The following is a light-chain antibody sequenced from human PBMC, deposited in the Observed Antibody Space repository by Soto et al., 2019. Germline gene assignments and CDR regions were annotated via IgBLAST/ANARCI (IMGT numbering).Light chain of an antibody. Sequence: DIPVTQSPSSLSASVGDSVTLSCQTSQRVDSYIHWYQHQSGKPPKLLIYAASTSQDGVPSRFSGGGSGTAVSLITTGLQPGDSATDYCQQTYTSVATFGQGTKV. V-gene: IGKV1-39*01. CDR1: QRVDSY. CDR3: QQTYTSVAT. J-gene: IGKJ1*01. CDR2: AAS.